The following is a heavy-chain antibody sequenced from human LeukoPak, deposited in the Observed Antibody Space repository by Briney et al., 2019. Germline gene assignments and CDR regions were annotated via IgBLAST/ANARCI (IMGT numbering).Heavy chain of an antibody. CDR3: ARDARMGARPGLFDY. CDR1: GFTFTNYA. J-gene: IGHJ4*02. D-gene: IGHD1-26*01. V-gene: IGHV3-33*01. Sequence: GGSLRLSCAASGFTFTNYAMHWVRQAPGQGLEWVTIIWYDGSNKYYADSVRGRFTTSRDNSKNTLYLQMNSLRAEDTAVYYCARDARMGARPGLFDYGGQGTLVTVSS. CDR2: IWYDGSNK.